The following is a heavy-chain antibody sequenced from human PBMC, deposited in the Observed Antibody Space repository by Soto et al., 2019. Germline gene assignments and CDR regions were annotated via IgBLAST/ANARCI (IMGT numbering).Heavy chain of an antibody. D-gene: IGHD6-13*01. V-gene: IGHV4-4*07. Sequence: TLSLTCTVSGDSIGSYYWSWIRQPAGKGMEWIGRIHTTENTNYNPSLRSRVTMSVDTSNNQFSLILTSLTAADTAVYYCARALTSAAGLYFDCWGQGTLVTVSS. J-gene: IGHJ4*02. CDR2: IHTTENT. CDR1: GDSIGSYY. CDR3: ARALTSAAGLYFDC.